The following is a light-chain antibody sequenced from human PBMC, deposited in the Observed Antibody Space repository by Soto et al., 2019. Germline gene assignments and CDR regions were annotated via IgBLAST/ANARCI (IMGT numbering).Light chain of an antibody. CDR2: AAS. V-gene: IGKV1-39*01. CDR3: HQSYRIPPWT. Sequence: DIQMTQSPSALSASVGDRVTITCRASQSSSTFLNWYQQRLGKAPELLIYAASNLQSGVPSRFSGSGSGTDFALTISSLQHEDFATYYCHQSYRIPPWTFGHGTKVDIK. J-gene: IGKJ1*01. CDR1: QSSSTF.